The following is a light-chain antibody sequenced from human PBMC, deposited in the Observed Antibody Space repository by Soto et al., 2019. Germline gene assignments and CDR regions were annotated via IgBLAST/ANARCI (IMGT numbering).Light chain of an antibody. Sequence: EIVLTQSPATLSLSPGEGATLSCRASQSVTSSLVWYQQKPGQAPRLLIYDASNRATGIPARFSGSGSGTDFTLTISSPEPEDFAVYYCQQRSNWPPTFGQGTRLEIK. V-gene: IGKV3-11*01. CDR1: QSVTSS. CDR3: QQRSNWPPT. CDR2: DAS. J-gene: IGKJ5*01.